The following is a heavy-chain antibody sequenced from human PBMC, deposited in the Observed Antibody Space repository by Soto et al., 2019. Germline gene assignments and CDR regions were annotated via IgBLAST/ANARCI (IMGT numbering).Heavy chain of an antibody. CDR3: AIPPEYYYDVSRIG. CDR1: GFTFGDYA. D-gene: IGHD3-22*01. Sequence: GGSLRLSCTASGFTFGDYAMSWVRQAPGKGLEGVAFIRSKAYGGSSEDAASVRGRFTISRDDTKSILHLHMNSLKTEATAVYYCAIPPEYYYDVSRIGWGQGTRVTVPQ. CDR2: IRSKAYGGSS. J-gene: IGHJ4*02. V-gene: IGHV3-49*04.